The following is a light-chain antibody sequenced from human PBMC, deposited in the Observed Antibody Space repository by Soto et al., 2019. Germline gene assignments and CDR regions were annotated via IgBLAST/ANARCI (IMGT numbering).Light chain of an antibody. CDR1: SSDVGGSNY. V-gene: IGLV2-14*01. CDR3: SSYTYSNTLEV. J-gene: IGLJ1*01. Sequence: QSVLIQPASVSGSPGQSITISCTGTSSDVGGSNYVSWYQHHPHRAPKLLIFEVSYRPSGVSSRFSGSKSGNTASLTISGLQAEDEADYYCSSYTYSNTLEVFGLGTKDTVL. CDR2: EVS.